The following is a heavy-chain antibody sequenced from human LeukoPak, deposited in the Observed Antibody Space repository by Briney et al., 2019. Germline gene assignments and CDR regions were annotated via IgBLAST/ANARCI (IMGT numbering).Heavy chain of an antibody. CDR3: AEDSSRSYYDSSGYYYDY. CDR1: GFTFSSYG. V-gene: IGHV3-30*18. J-gene: IGHJ4*02. D-gene: IGHD3-22*01. Sequence: GGSLRLSCAASGFTFSSYGMHWVRQAPGKGLEWVAVISYDGSNKYYADSVKGRFTISRDNTKNTLYLQMKSLRAEDTAVYYWAEDSSRSYYDSSGYYYDYWGPGTVVTVSS. CDR2: ISYDGSNK.